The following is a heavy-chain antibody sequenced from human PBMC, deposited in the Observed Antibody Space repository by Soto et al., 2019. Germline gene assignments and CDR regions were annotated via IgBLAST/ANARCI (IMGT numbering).Heavy chain of an antibody. Sequence: EVQLLESGGGLVQPGGSLRLSCAASGFTFSSYAMSWVRQAPGKGLEWVSAISGSGANTYYADSVKGRFTISRDNSKNTLYMKMNSLRAEDTDVYYCAKTQSAPYSSGMYGMDVWGQGTTVTVSS. CDR2: ISGSGANT. CDR3: AKTQSAPYSSGMYGMDV. V-gene: IGHV3-23*01. D-gene: IGHD6-19*01. CDR1: GFTFSSYA. J-gene: IGHJ6*02.